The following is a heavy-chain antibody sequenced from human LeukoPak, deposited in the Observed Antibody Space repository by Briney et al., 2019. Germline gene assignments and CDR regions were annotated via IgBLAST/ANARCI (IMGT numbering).Heavy chain of an antibody. Sequence: SVKVSCKASGGTFSSYTISWVRQAPGQGLEWMGGIIPIIDTAYYAQKFQGRVTITADKSTSTAYMELSSLRSEDTAVYYCATDSSSSAAIRAYYYYYMDVWGKGTTVTVSS. CDR2: IIPIIDTA. V-gene: IGHV1-69*06. CDR1: GGTFSSYT. J-gene: IGHJ6*03. D-gene: IGHD6-6*01. CDR3: ATDSSSSAAIRAYYYYYMDV.